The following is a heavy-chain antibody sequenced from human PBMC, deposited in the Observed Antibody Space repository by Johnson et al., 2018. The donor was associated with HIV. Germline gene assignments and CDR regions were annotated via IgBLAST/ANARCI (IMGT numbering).Heavy chain of an antibody. CDR2: ISWNSGSI. D-gene: IGHD5-12*01. CDR3: AKEESGVNAFDI. CDR1: GFTVSSNY. V-gene: IGHV3-9*01. J-gene: IGHJ3*02. Sequence: VQLVESAGGVVQPGGSLRLSCAASGFTVSSNYMSWVRQAPGKGLEWVSGISWNSGSIGYADSVKGRFTISRDNAKNSLYLQMNSRRAEDTALYYCAKEESGVNAFDIWGQGTKVTVSS.